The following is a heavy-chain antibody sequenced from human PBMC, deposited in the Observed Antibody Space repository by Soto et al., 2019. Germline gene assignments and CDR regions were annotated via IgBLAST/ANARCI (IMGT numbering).Heavy chain of an antibody. V-gene: IGHV4-30-2*01. CDR1: GGSISSGGYS. D-gene: IGHD4-17*01. J-gene: IGHJ4*02. CDR3: ARGKDYGGDFDY. Sequence: SETLSLTCAVSGGSISSGGYSWSWIRQPPGKGLEWIGYIYHSGSTYYNPSLKSRVTISVDRSKNQFSLKLSSVTAADTAVYYCARGKDYGGDFDYWGQGTLVTVSS. CDR2: IYHSGST.